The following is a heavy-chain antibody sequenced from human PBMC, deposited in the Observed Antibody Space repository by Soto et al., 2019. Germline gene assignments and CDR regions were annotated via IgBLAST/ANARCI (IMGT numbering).Heavy chain of an antibody. CDR3: ATLLDAFDL. J-gene: IGHJ3*01. Sequence: QVQLVESGGGVVQPGGSLRLSCAASGFTFSTYVMHWVRQAPGKGLEWVAVTWYDESNKYYAESVKGRFTVSRDNSKNPLYLQMNSLSAEDTALYYCATLLDAFDLWGQGTMVTVAS. CDR2: TWYDESNK. CDR1: GFTFSTYV. V-gene: IGHV3-33*01.